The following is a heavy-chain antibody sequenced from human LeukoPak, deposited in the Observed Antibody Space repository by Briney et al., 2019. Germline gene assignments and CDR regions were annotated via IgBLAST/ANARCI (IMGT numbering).Heavy chain of an antibody. J-gene: IGHJ1*01. CDR3: TRDTREYDYVWGSYRYTEYFQH. CDR2: IRRKAYGGTT. CDR1: GFTFGDYA. Sequence: GRSLRLSCTACGFTFGDYAMSWFRQAPGKGREWVGFIRRKAYGGTTECAASVKGRYTISRDDSKSTAYLQRNRLKSEDTAVYYCTRDTREYDYVWGSYRYTEYFQHWGQRTLGTVSP. D-gene: IGHD3-16*02. V-gene: IGHV3-49*03.